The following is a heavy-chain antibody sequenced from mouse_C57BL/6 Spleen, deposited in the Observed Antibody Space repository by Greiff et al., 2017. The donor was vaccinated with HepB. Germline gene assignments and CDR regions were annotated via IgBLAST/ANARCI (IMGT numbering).Heavy chain of an antibody. Sequence: VKLVESGAELMKPGASVKLSCKATGYTFTGYWIEWVKQRPGHGLEWVGEILPGSGSTNYNEKFKGKATFTADTSSNTAYMQLSSLTTEDSAIYYCAKRTYYDYDGGFAYWGQGTLVTVSA. CDR1: GYTFTGYW. V-gene: IGHV1-9*01. CDR2: ILPGSGST. J-gene: IGHJ3*01. CDR3: AKRTYYDYDGGFAY. D-gene: IGHD2-4*01.